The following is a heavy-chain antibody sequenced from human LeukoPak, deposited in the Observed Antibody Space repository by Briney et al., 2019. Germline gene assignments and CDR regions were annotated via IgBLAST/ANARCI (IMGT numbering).Heavy chain of an antibody. J-gene: IGHJ4*02. CDR3: ARGRGYYYDSSIDY. Sequence: SETLSLTCTVSGGSISSYYWSWIRQPPGKGLEWIGEINHSGSTNYNPSLKSRVTISVDTSKNQFSLKLSSVTAADTAVYYCARGRGYYYDSSIDYWGQGTLITVSS. CDR1: GGSISSYY. D-gene: IGHD3-22*01. CDR2: INHSGST. V-gene: IGHV4-34*01.